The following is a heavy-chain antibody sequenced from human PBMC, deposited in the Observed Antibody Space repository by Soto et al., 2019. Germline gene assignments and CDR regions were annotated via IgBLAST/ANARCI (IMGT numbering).Heavy chain of an antibody. CDR1: GGSFSGYY. D-gene: IGHD2-2*01. Sequence: QVQLQQWGAGLLKPSETLSLTCAVYGGSFSGYYWSWIRQPPGKGLEWIGEINHSGSTNYNPSLNSRVTISVDTSKNQFSLKLSSVTAADTAVYYCARSTTDIVVVPPATNTRTYYFDYWGQGTLVTVSS. CDR2: INHSGST. V-gene: IGHV4-34*01. CDR3: ARSTTDIVVVPPATNTRTYYFDY. J-gene: IGHJ4*02.